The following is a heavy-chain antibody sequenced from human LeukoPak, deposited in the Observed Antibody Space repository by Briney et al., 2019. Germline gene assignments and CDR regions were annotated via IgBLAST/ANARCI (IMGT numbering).Heavy chain of an antibody. CDR2: ISRRRSYI. Sequence: PRRSRRLSCAAAGSTLSSNSMNWVRPAPGRGREWVSSISRRRSYIFYADSVKGRFSISRDNATHSPSLQMNSLRAEDTGVYYCARDREDTAMLFDYWGQGTLVTV. V-gene: IGHV3-21*01. D-gene: IGHD5-18*01. J-gene: IGHJ4*02. CDR3: ARDREDTAMLFDY. CDR1: GSTLSSNS.